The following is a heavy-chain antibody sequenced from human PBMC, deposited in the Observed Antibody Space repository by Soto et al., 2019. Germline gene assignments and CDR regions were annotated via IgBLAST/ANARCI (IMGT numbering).Heavy chain of an antibody. J-gene: IGHJ1*01. CDR3: AKGRDAPEYFQH. CDR1: GFTFSAFA. V-gene: IGHV3-23*05. Sequence: GGSLRLSCAASGFTFSAFAMSWVRQAPGKGLEWVSLIRASGSSTFYADSVRGRFTISRDNSKNTVDLQMNSLRAEDTAVYYCAKGRDAPEYFQHWGLGTLVTVSS. CDR2: IRASGSST. D-gene: IGHD2-21*02.